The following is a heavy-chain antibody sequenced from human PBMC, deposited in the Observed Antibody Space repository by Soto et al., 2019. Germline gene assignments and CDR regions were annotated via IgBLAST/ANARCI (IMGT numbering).Heavy chain of an antibody. CDR3: AKDQRMYYYGSGSDS. V-gene: IGHV6-1*01. CDR2: TYYRSKWYS. Sequence: PSQTLSLTCAISGDSVSSNSAAWNWIRQSPSGGLEWLGRTYYRSKWYSVSAVSVKSRATIKPDTSKNTVYLQILNMRPEDTAINYCAKDQRMYYYGSGSDSWGQGTLVTVSS. D-gene: IGHD3-10*01. CDR1: GDSVSSNSAA. J-gene: IGHJ4*02.